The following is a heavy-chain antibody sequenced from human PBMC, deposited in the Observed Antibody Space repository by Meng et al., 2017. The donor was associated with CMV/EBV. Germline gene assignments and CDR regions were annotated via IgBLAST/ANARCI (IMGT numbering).Heavy chain of an antibody. D-gene: IGHD3-22*01. V-gene: IGHV1-69*12. CDR1: GSTFSSYA. CDR2: IIPIFGTA. CDR3: ARDDGMGLLQNY. Sequence: VHRWQAGAQVKKPGSSVTVSCKASGSTFSSYAISWVRQAPGQGLEWMGGIIPIFGTANYAQKFQGRVTITADESTSTAYMELSSLRSEDTAVYYCARDDGMGLLQNYWGQGTLVTVSS. J-gene: IGHJ4*02.